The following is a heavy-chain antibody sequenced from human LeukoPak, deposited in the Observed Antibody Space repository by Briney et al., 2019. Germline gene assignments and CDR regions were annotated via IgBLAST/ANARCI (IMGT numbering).Heavy chain of an antibody. J-gene: IGHJ3*02. CDR3: ARDQDIVVVPAASAFDI. D-gene: IGHD2-2*01. Sequence: SVKVSCKASGGTFSSYAISWVRQAPGQGLEWMGRIIPIFGTANYTQKFQGRVTITTDESTSTAYMELSSLRSEDTAVYYCARDQDIVVVPAASAFDIWGQGTMVTVSS. V-gene: IGHV1-69*05. CDR2: IIPIFGTA. CDR1: GGTFSSYA.